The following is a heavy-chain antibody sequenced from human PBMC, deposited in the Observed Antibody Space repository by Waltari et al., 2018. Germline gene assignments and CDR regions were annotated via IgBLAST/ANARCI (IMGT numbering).Heavy chain of an antibody. J-gene: IGHJ4*02. Sequence: QVQLQESGPGLVKPSETLSLTCTVSGGSISSYYWSWIRQPPGKGLEWIGYIYYSGSTNSNPSLKSRVTISVDTSKNQFSLKLSSVTAADTAVYYCARNSGYDGFDYWGQGTLVTVSS. CDR1: GGSISSYY. V-gene: IGHV4-59*01. CDR2: IYYSGST. D-gene: IGHD5-12*01. CDR3: ARNSGYDGFDY.